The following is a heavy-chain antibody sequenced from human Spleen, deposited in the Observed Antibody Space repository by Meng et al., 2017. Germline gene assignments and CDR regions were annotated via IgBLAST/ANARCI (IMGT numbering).Heavy chain of an antibody. CDR1: GYTLSSDG. CDR2: INVYNGKT. J-gene: IGHJ4*02. CDR3: ATRGNPYLNC. V-gene: IGHV1-18*01. Sequence: VQLVQSGAEVKKPGASVKVSCDASGYTLSSDGFSWVRQAPGQGLEWLGWINVYNGKTDYGYKFQDRVTLTTDRFTNTAYMELRSLRSDDTAVYYCATRGNPYLNCWGQGTLVTVSS.